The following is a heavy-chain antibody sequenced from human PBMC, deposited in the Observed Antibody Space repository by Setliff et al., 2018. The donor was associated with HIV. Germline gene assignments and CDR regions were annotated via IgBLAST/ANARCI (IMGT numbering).Heavy chain of an antibody. Sequence: ASVKVSCKASGYTFTGYYMHRVRQAPGQGLEWMGRIYPNSGGTNYAQKFQGRVTMTRDTSTSTVYMELSSLRSEDTAVYYCARDPAPSSSASYFQHWGQGTPVTVSS. CDR1: GYTFTGYY. CDR3: ARDPAPSSSASYFQH. V-gene: IGHV1-2*06. D-gene: IGHD6-6*01. J-gene: IGHJ1*01. CDR2: IYPNSGGT.